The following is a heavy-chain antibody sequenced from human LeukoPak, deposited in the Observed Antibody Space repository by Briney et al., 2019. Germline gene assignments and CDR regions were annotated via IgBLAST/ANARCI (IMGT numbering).Heavy chain of an antibody. J-gene: IGHJ4*02. V-gene: IGHV4-39*01. CDR3: ARPEVVPAAIYY. D-gene: IGHD2-2*01. Sequence: SETLSLTCTVSGGSISSSSYYWGWIRQPPGKGLEWIGSIYYSGSTYYNPSLKSRVTISVDTSKNQFSLKLSSVTTADTAVYCCARPEVVPAAIYYWGQGTLVTVSS. CDR2: IYYSGST. CDR1: GGSISSSSYY.